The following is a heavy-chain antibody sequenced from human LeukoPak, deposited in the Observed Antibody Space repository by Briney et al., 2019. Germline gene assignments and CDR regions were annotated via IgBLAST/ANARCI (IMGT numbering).Heavy chain of an antibody. J-gene: IGHJ4*02. Sequence: PSETLSLTCTVSGGSISSSSYYWGWIRQPPGKGLEWIVSIYYSGSTYYNPSFKGQVTISVDTSKNHFSLKLSSVTAADTAVYYCSRILTIFGVVLDYWGQGTLVTVSS. CDR3: SRILTIFGVVLDY. CDR2: IYYSGST. CDR1: GGSISSSSYY. D-gene: IGHD3-3*01. V-gene: IGHV4-39*07.